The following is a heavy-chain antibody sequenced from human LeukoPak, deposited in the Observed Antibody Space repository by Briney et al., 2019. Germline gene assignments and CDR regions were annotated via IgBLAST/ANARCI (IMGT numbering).Heavy chain of an antibody. J-gene: IGHJ4*02. CDR3: ARAPTVTYYFDY. CDR1: GDAIGSNY. CDR2: VHHTGTT. Sequence: KPSETLSLTCSVSGDAIGSNYWSWIRQPPGKRLEWIGYVHHTGTTNYNPSLKSRVIMSADTSKNQFSLKLSSVTAADTAVYYCARAPTVTYYFDYWGQGTLVTVSS. V-gene: IGHV4-59*12. D-gene: IGHD4-11*01.